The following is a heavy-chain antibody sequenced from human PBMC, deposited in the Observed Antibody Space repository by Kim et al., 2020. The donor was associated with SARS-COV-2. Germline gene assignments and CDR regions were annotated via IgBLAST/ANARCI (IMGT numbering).Heavy chain of an antibody. CDR1: GFTFSSYG. D-gene: IGHD3-3*01. CDR2: IWYDGSNK. V-gene: IGHV3-33*01. J-gene: IGHJ4*02. Sequence: GGSLRLSCAASGFTFSSYGMHWVRQAPGKGLEWVAVIWYDGSNKYYADSVKGRFTISRDNSKNTLYLQMNSLRAEDTAVYYCARDAWSGYYRPHPGDYWGQGTLVTVSS. CDR3: ARDAWSGYYRPHPGDY.